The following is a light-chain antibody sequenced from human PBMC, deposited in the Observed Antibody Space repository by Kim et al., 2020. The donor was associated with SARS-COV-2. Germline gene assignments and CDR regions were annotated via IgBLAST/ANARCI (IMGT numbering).Light chain of an antibody. V-gene: IGLV3-21*04. J-gene: IGLJ2*01. Sequence: SYELTQPPSVSVAPGKTARITCGGNNIGTKSVHWYQQSPGQAPVFVIYYDSDRPSGNPERFSGYNSGNAATLTISRVEAGDEADYYCQVWDSSSDHPVFGGGTQLTVL. CDR2: YDS. CDR1: NIGTKS. CDR3: QVWDSSSDHPV.